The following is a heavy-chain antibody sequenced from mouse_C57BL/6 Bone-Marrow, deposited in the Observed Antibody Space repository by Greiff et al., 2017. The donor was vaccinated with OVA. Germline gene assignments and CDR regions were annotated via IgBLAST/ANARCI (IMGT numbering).Heavy chain of an antibody. CDR2: INPSNGGT. Sequence: VQLQQPGTELVKPGASVKLSCKASGYTFTSYWMHWVKQRPGQGLEWIGNINPSNGGTTYNEKFKSKATLTVDKASSTAYMQLSSLTSEDSAVYYCARGGNGHYAMDYWGQGTSVTVSS. J-gene: IGHJ4*01. CDR3: ARGGNGHYAMDY. V-gene: IGHV1-53*01. CDR1: GYTFTSYW.